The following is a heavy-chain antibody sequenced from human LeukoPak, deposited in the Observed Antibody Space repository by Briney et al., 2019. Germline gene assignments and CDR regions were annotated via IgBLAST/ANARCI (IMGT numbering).Heavy chain of an antibody. CDR3: ARGGVWFGELLSPYYYMDV. J-gene: IGHJ6*03. Sequence: SETLSLTCTVSGGSISSYYWSWIRQPPGKGLEWIGYIYYSGSTNYNPSLKSRVTISVDTSKNQFSLKLSSVTAADTAVYYCARGGVWFGELLSPYYYMDVWGKGTTVTISS. CDR2: IYYSGST. D-gene: IGHD3-10*01. V-gene: IGHV4-59*01. CDR1: GGSISSYY.